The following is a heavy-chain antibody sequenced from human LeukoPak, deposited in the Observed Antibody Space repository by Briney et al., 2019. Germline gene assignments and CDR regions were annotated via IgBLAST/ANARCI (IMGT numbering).Heavy chain of an antibody. V-gene: IGHV4-4*07. CDR3: ARDYYDSSGYYYRPFDY. CDR1: GGSISSYY. J-gene: IGHJ4*02. D-gene: IGHD3-22*01. CDR2: IYTSGST. Sequence: SETLSLTCTVSGGSISSYYWSWIRQPAGKGLEWIGRIYTSGSTNYNPSLKSRVTMSVDTSKNQFSLKLSSVTAADTAVYYCARDYYDSSGYYYRPFDYWGQGTLVTVSS.